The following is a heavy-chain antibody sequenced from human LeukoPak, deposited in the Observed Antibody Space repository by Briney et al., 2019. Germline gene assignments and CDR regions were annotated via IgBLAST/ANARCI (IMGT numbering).Heavy chain of an antibody. J-gene: IGHJ3*02. CDR2: INHSGST. V-gene: IGHV4-34*01. CDR3: ARGKDTAMGTAFDI. D-gene: IGHD5-18*01. CDR1: GGSFSGYY. Sequence: SETLPLTCAVYGGSFSGYYWSWIRQPPGKGLEWIGEINHSGSTNYNPSLKSRVTISVDTSKNQFSLKLSSVTAADTAVYYCARGKDTAMGTAFDIWGQGTMVTVSS.